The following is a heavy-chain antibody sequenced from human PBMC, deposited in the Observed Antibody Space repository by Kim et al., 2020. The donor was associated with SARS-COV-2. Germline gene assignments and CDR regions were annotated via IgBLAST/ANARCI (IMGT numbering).Heavy chain of an antibody. Sequence: GGSLRLSCGASGFTFSDSAMHWVRRASRKGLEWLGRIKSKVNGYATAYSASVRGRFTFPSDDSRNTAYLQMNSLKTDDTAVYYSTHVPGTTLAFWVAFY. CDR3: THVPGTTLAFWVAFY. D-gene: IGHD1-1*01. J-gene: IGHJ3*02. CDR1: GFTFSDSA. CDR2: IKSKVNGYAT. V-gene: IGHV3-73*01.